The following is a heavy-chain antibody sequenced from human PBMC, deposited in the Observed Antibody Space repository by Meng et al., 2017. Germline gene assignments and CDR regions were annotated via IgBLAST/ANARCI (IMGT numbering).Heavy chain of an antibody. V-gene: IGHV4-34*01. J-gene: IGHJ5*02. D-gene: IGHD6-6*01. CDR2: INHSGST. CDR1: GGSFCGYD. Sequence: PTQTLSLLCAVYGGSFCGYDWIWLPQPPGKGLEWIGEINHSGSTNYNPSLKSRVTISVDTSKNQFSLKLSSVTAADTAVYYCARRRGGSSDWFDPWGQGTLVTVSS. CDR3: ARRRGGSSDWFDP.